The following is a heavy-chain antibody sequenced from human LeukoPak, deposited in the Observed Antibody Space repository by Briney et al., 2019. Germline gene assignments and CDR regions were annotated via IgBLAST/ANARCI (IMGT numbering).Heavy chain of an antibody. J-gene: IGHJ3*02. Sequence: PSETLSLTCAVYGGSFSGYYWSWIRQPPGKGLEWIGKMNHSGSTNYNPSLKSRVTISVDTSKNQFSLKLSSVTAADTAVYYCARGPAYYDFWSGYYEGDAFDIWGQGTMVTVSS. CDR1: GGSFSGYY. D-gene: IGHD3-3*01. CDR2: MNHSGST. CDR3: ARGPAYYDFWSGYYEGDAFDI. V-gene: IGHV4-34*01.